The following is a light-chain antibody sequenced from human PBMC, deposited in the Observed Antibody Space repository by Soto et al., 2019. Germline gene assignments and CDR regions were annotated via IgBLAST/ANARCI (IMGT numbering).Light chain of an antibody. CDR2: DAS. CDR1: QSVRSNY. V-gene: IGKV3-20*01. Sequence: EIVLTQSPGTLSLSPGETATLSCRASQSVRSNYLAWYQQKPGQAPRFLIYDASSRATGIPDRFSGSGSGTDFTLTISRLEPEDFAVYYCQQYGISPLTFGGGTKVEIK. CDR3: QQYGISPLT. J-gene: IGKJ4*01.